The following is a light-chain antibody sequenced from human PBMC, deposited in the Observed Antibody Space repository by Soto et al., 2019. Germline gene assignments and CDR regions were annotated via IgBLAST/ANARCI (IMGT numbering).Light chain of an antibody. CDR1: QTIDSDY. CDR3: QQFGSPWT. Sequence: EIVLTQSPGTLSLSPGERASLSCRASQTIDSDYLAWYQQKPGQAPRLLIYNASKRATGIPARFSGSGSGTDFTLTISRLEPEDLALYFCQQFGSPWTFGQGTKVEIK. J-gene: IGKJ1*01. CDR2: NAS. V-gene: IGKV3-20*01.